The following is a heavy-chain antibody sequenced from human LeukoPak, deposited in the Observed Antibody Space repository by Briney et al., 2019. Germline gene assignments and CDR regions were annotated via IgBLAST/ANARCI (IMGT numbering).Heavy chain of an antibody. CDR3: ARAQTSGYSYGTDVDP. J-gene: IGHJ5*02. D-gene: IGHD5-18*01. CDR2: IKSKTDGGTT. Sequence: PGGSLRLSCAASGFTFSNAWMSWVRQAPGKGLEWVGRIKSKTDGGTTDYAAPVKGRFTISRDDSKNTLYLQMNSLKTEDTAVYYCARAQTSGYSYGTDVDPWGQGTLVTVSS. V-gene: IGHV3-15*01. CDR1: GFTFSNAW.